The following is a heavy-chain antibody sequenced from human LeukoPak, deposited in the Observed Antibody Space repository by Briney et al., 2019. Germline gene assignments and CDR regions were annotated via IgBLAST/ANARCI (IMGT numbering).Heavy chain of an antibody. CDR1: GFSFSSCG. D-gene: IGHD3-9*01. J-gene: IGHJ6*02. CDR2: IWYDGSKQ. V-gene: IGHV3-33*01. CDR3: AAWLLPTSFMDV. Sequence: PGRSLRLSCAASGFSFSSCGRHLVRQAPGKGLEWVAVIWYDGSKQYYADAVKGRFTISRDNSNNMVYLQMNSLRAEDTALYYCAAWLLPTSFMDVWGQGTTVTVSS.